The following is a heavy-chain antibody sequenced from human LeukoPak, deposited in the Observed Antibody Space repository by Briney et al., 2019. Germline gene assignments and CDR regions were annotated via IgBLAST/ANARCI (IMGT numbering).Heavy chain of an antibody. Sequence: GASVKVSCKASGGTFSSYAISWVRQAPGQGLEWMGRIIPILGIANYAQKFQGRVTITADKSTSTAYMELSSLRSEDTAVYYCARSYDYGGNSGYWGQGTLVTVSS. CDR1: GGTFSSYA. D-gene: IGHD4-23*01. V-gene: IGHV1-69*04. J-gene: IGHJ4*02. CDR3: ARSYDYGGNSGY. CDR2: IIPILGIA.